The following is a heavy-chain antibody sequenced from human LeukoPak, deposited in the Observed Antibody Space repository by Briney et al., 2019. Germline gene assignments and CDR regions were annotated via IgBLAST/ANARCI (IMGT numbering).Heavy chain of an antibody. CDR2: INPNSGGT. CDR3: ASESTSRYYFDY. V-gene: IGHV1-2*02. Sequence: ASVKVSCKSSGYTFTGYYMHWVRQAPGQGLEWMGWINPNSGGTNYAQKFQGRVTMTRDTSISTAYMELSRLRSDDTAVYYCASESTSRYYFDYWGQGTLVTVSS. J-gene: IGHJ4*02. D-gene: IGHD2-2*01. CDR1: GYTFTGYY.